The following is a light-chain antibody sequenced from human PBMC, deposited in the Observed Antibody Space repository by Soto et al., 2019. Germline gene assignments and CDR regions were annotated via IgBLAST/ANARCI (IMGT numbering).Light chain of an antibody. Sequence: EIVLTQSPGTLSLSPGERATLSCRASQSVSSIYFAWYQQKPGQAPRLLIYGASSRATGIPDRFSGSWSGTDFTLTISRLEPEDVAVYYCQQFGTSPPSTFGQGTRLEIK. CDR1: QSVSSIY. CDR3: QQFGTSPPST. CDR2: GAS. V-gene: IGKV3-20*01. J-gene: IGKJ5*01.